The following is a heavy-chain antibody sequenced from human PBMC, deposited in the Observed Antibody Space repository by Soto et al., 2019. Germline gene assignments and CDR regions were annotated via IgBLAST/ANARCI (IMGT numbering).Heavy chain of an antibody. Sequence: QVHLQESGPGLVKPWGTLSLTCAVSGVSVTAGNLWSWVRQSPGKGLEWIGEVFPDGSTNYNPSLKSRVTISLDKAQNHFSLILTSVTAAATALYYCARVLSGNKEWFDPWGQGTLVTVSS. D-gene: IGHD3-10*01. CDR3: ARVLSGNKEWFDP. CDR1: GVSVTAGNL. J-gene: IGHJ5*02. CDR2: VFPDGST. V-gene: IGHV4-4*02.